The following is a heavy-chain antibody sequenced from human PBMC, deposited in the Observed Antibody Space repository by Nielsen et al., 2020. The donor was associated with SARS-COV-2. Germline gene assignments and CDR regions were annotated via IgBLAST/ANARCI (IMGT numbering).Heavy chain of an antibody. Sequence: GGSLRLSCVASGFTFSSYAMSWVRQAPGKGLEWVSAISGSGGSTYYADSVKGRFTISRDNSKNTLYLQMNSLRAEDTAVYYCAKDQPATIFGVVTINWFDPWGQGTLVTVSS. CDR2: ISGSGGST. CDR3: AKDQPATIFGVVTINWFDP. J-gene: IGHJ5*02. V-gene: IGHV3-23*01. D-gene: IGHD3-3*01. CDR1: GFTFSSYA.